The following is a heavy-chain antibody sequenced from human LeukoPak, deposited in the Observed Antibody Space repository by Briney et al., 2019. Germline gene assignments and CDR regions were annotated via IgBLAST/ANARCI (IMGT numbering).Heavy chain of an antibody. Sequence: GGSLRLSCAASGFNVSNNYMTWVRQAPGKGLEWVSLIYSSGSTYYADSVKGRFTISRDNSKNTLYLQVNSLRAEDTAVYYCAKEMGAGYNVDCWGQGTLVTVSS. CDR1: GFNVSNNY. V-gene: IGHV3-53*01. D-gene: IGHD5-24*01. J-gene: IGHJ4*02. CDR3: AKEMGAGYNVDC. CDR2: IYSSGST.